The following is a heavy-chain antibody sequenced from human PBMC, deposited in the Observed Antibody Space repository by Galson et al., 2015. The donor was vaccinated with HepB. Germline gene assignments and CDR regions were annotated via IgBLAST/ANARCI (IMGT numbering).Heavy chain of an antibody. CDR2: IIPIFGTA. V-gene: IGHV1-69*13. J-gene: IGHJ3*02. CDR3: ARDTHPNTIVVVPAALNAFDI. D-gene: IGHD2-2*01. CDR1: GGTFSSYA. Sequence: SVKVSCKASGGTFSSYAISWVRQAPGQGLEWMGGIIPIFGTANYAQKFQGRVTITADESTSTAYMELSSLRSEDTAVYYCARDTHPNTIVVVPAALNAFDIWGQGTMVTVSS.